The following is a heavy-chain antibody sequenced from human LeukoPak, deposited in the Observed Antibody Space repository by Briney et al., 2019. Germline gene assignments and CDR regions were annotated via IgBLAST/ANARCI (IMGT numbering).Heavy chain of an antibody. CDR3: GRDWKLDY. CDR2: IGDNGGDT. CDR1: GFTFNNYP. D-gene: IGHD1-1*01. V-gene: IGHV3-23*01. J-gene: IGHJ4*02. Sequence: GGSLRLSCAASGFTFNNYPMSWVRQAPRKGLDWVSAIGDNGGDTKYADSVKGRFTISRDNSRNRLYLQMDSLRVEDTAIYYCGRDWKLDYWGQGILVTVSS.